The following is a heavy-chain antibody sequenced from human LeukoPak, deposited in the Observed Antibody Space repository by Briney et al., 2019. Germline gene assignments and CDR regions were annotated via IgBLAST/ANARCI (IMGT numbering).Heavy chain of an antibody. J-gene: IGHJ4*02. Sequence: PSQTLSLTCAVSGGSISSGGYSWSWIRQPPGKGLEWIGYIYHSGNTYYNPSLKSRVTISVDRSKNQFSLKLSSVTAADTAVYYCARGGGVWGSYRQPPDYWGQGTLVTVSS. CDR2: IYHSGNT. V-gene: IGHV4-30-2*01. CDR3: ARGGGVWGSYRQPPDY. CDR1: GGSISSGGYS. D-gene: IGHD3-16*02.